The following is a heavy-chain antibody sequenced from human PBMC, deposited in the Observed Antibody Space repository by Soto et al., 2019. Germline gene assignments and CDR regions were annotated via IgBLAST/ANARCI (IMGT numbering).Heavy chain of an antibody. CDR2: IISDGSST. V-gene: IGHV3-74*01. J-gene: IGHJ6*02. Sequence: GGSLRLSCAASGFTFSSYWMHWVRQAPGKGLVWVSRIISDGSSTSYADSVKGRFTISRDNAKNTLYLQMNSLRAEDTAVYYCARDLGGLGESPYGMDVWGQGTTVTVSS. D-gene: IGHD3-16*01. CDR3: ARDLGGLGESPYGMDV. CDR1: GFTFSSYW.